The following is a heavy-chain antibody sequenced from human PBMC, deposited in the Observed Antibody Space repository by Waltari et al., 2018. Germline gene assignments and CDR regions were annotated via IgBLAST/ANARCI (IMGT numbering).Heavy chain of an antibody. CDR3: VRDTLEWTSSTPHFDY. Sequence: EVQLVESGGGVVQPGRSLRLSCAASGFSLSRYWMHWVRLGPGKGLMWVERIRSDGSDGIYEDSVKGRFTISRDNAKNSLYLQMNSLRAEDTAIYYCVRDTLEWTSSTPHFDYWGQGALVTVSS. CDR2: IRSDGSDG. D-gene: IGHD3-3*01. CDR1: GFSLSRYW. V-gene: IGHV3-74*01. J-gene: IGHJ4*02.